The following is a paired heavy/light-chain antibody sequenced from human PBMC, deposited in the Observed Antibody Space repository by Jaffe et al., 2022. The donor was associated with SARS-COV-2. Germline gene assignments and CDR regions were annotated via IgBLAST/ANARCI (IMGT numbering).Light chain of an antibody. V-gene: IGLV2-8*01. J-gene: IGLJ2*01. CDR1: SSDVGGYNY. Sequence: QSALTQPPSASGSPGQSVTISCTGTSSDVGGYNYVSWYQQHPGKAPKLMIYEVSKRPSGVPDRFSGSKSGNTASLTVSGLQAEDEADYYCSSYAGSNNFEVFGGGTKLTVL. CDR3: SSYAGSNNFEV. CDR2: EVS.
Heavy chain of an antibody. CDR3: ARGVGYDFWSGPNYGMDV. Sequence: QVQLQESGPGLVKPSETLSLTCTVSGGSISSYYWSWIRQPPGKGLEWIGYIYYSGSTNYNPSLKSRVTISVDTSKNQFSLKLSSVTAADTAVYYCARGVGYDFWSGPNYGMDVWGQGTTVTVSS. CDR1: GGSISSYY. D-gene: IGHD3-3*01. V-gene: IGHV4-59*01. CDR2: IYYSGST. J-gene: IGHJ6*02.